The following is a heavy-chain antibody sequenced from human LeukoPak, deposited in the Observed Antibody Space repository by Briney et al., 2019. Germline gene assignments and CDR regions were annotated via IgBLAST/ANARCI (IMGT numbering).Heavy chain of an antibody. CDR2: IRSKAYGGTT. J-gene: IGHJ6*03. CDR3: TRDTDWGNYYYMDV. Sequence: GGSLRLSCTASGFTFGDYAMSWVRQAPGKGLEWVGFIRSKAYGGTTEYAASVKGRFTISRDDSKSIAYLQMNSLKTEDTAVYYCTRDTDWGNYYYMDVWGKGTTVTVSS. D-gene: IGHD3-16*01. CDR1: GFTFGDYA. V-gene: IGHV3-49*04.